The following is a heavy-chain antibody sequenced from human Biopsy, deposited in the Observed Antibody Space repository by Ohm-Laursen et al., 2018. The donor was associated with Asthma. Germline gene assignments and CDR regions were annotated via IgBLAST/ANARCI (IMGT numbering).Heavy chain of an antibody. D-gene: IGHD6-19*01. Sequence: RSLRLSCAASGFTFSSYGMDWVRQAPGKGLEWVALMSYDGSIKDYADSVRGRFTISRDNSKSTLFLQMDSLSAEDTAVYYCAKDFRGIAVAGDRGFDYWGQGTLVTVSS. J-gene: IGHJ4*02. CDR3: AKDFRGIAVAGDRGFDY. CDR2: MSYDGSIK. V-gene: IGHV3-30*12. CDR1: GFTFSSYG.